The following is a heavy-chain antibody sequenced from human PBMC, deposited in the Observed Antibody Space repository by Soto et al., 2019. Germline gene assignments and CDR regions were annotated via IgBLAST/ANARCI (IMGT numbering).Heavy chain of an antibody. CDR1: GGSISSSNW. CDR3: ARVPPGQITFDY. CDR2: IYHSGST. V-gene: IGHV4-4*02. Sequence: QVQLQESGPGLVKPSGTLSLTCAVSGGSISSSNWWSWVRQPPGKGLEWIGEIYHSGSTNYNPSRTSRVTISVDKSKNQFSLKLSSVTAADTAVYYCARVPPGQITFDYWGQGTLVTVSS. J-gene: IGHJ4*02. D-gene: IGHD3-10*01.